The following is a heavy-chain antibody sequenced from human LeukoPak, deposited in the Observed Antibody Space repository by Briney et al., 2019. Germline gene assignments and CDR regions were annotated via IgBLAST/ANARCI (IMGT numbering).Heavy chain of an antibody. Sequence: GGSLRLSCSASGFTFSAYAMYWVRQAPGKGLEYVSGISNNGGSSFYADSVKGRFTISRDNSKNTLYLQMSSLRAEDTAVYYCVKITSVTGGDCWGQGTLVTVSS. J-gene: IGHJ4*02. D-gene: IGHD1-1*01. CDR3: VKITSVTGGDC. V-gene: IGHV3-64D*09. CDR2: ISNNGGSS. CDR1: GFTFSAYA.